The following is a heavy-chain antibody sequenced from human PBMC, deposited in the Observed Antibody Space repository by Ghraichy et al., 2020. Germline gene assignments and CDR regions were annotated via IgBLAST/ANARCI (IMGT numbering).Heavy chain of an antibody. CDR2: IIPILGIA. J-gene: IGHJ4*02. V-gene: IGHV1-69*04. CDR1: GGTFSSYT. Sequence: SVKVSCKASGGTFSSYTISWVRQAPGQGLEWMGRIIPILGIANYAQKFQGRVTITADKSTSTAYMELSSLRSEDTAVYYCAREIRGTNSGWYQQNLYYFDYWGQGTLVTVSS. CDR3: AREIRGTNSGWYQQNLYYFDY. D-gene: IGHD6-19*01.